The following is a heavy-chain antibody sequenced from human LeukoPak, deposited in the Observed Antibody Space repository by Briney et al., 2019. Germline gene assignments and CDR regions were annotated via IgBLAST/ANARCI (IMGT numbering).Heavy chain of an antibody. D-gene: IGHD4-17*01. CDR2: IYYTGAA. V-gene: IGHV4-59*01. CDR1: GGSISGSF. CDR3: TRFVTVTVPNWIDP. J-gene: IGHJ5*02. Sequence: SETLSLTCTVSGGSISGSFWSWIRQSPGEGLEFIGYIYYTGAASYNPSLNSRVSMSVDMSKNQFSLKLNSVTAADTAVYYCTRFVTVTVPNWIDPWGQGILVTVSS.